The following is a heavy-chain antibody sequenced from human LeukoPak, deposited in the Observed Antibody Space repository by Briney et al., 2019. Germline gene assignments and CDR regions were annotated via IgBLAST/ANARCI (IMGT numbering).Heavy chain of an antibody. CDR3: AKDLRIVGATTFDY. CDR2: ISGSGGST. V-gene: IGHV3-23*01. CDR1: GFAFSSYA. J-gene: IGHJ4*02. D-gene: IGHD1-26*01. Sequence: GGSLRLSCAASGFAFSSYAMSWVRQAPGKGLEWVSAISGSGGSTYYADSVKGRFTISRDNSKNTLYLQMNSLRAEDTAVYYCAKDLRIVGATTFDYWGQGTLVTVSS.